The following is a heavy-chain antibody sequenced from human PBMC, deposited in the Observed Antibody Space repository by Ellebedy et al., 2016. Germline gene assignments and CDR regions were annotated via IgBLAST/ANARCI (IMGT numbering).Heavy chain of an antibody. Sequence: GESLKISXAASGFTFSIDAMAWVRQAPGKGLEWVSILSPSGTLTYYADSVKGRFTISRDNSKNTVYLQMNSLRAEDTAVYYCAKRTTGPNPFDYWGQGTLVTVSS. CDR3: AKRTTGPNPFDY. J-gene: IGHJ4*02. CDR2: LSPSGTLT. V-gene: IGHV3-23*01. D-gene: IGHD1-1*01. CDR1: GFTFSIDA.